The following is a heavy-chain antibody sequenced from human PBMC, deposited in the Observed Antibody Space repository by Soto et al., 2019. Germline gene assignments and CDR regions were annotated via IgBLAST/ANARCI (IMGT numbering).Heavy chain of an antibody. CDR1: GDSMSNTNW. CDR3: AKRTLRRLRFVETH. V-gene: IGHV4-4*02. Sequence: QVQLQESGPGLVKPSGTLSLTCAVSGDSMSNTNWWSWVHQPPGKGLEWIGEIYHSGSTNYNPSFKSRVTISVDKSNNQFSLNLTSVTAADTAVYYCAKRTLRRLRFVETHWGQGTLVTVSS. J-gene: IGHJ4*02. CDR2: IYHSGST. D-gene: IGHD3-3*01.